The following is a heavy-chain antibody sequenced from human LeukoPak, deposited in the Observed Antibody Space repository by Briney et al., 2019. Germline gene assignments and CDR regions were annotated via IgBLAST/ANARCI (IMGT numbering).Heavy chain of an antibody. J-gene: IGHJ6*02. CDR1: GFTFSSYG. D-gene: IGHD2-2*01. V-gene: IGHV3-33*01. CDR3: ARAGYCSSTSCYGHYYYGMDV. CDR2: IWYDGSNK. Sequence: PGGSLRLSCAASGFTFSSYGMHWVRQAPGKGLEWVAVIWYDGSNKYYADSVKGRFTISRDNAKNSLYLQMNSLRAEDTALYYCARAGYCSSTSCYGHYYYGMDVWGQGTTVTVSS.